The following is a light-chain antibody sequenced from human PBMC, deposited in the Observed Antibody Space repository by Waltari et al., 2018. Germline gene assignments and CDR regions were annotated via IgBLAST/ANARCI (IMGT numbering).Light chain of an antibody. V-gene: IGLV2-8*01. CDR3: SSYAGSSNLI. CDR2: EVN. Sequence: QSALTQPPSASGSPGQSVTISCTGTSSDIGSSKYVSWDQQHPPKAPKIMIYEVNKRPSGVPDRFSGSKSGNTASLTVSGLQADDEADYYCSSYAGSSNLIFGGGTKLTVL. CDR1: SSDIGSSKY. J-gene: IGLJ2*01.